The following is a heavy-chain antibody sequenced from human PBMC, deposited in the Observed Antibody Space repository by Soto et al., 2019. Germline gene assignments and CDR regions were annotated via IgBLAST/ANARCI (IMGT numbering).Heavy chain of an antibody. V-gene: IGHV3-33*01. CDR3: ASDGIRGIAVAKYGSDA. J-gene: IGHJ6*02. CDR1: GFIFSNFG. CDR2: LWYDGSIE. D-gene: IGHD6-19*01. Sequence: QVQLVESGGGVVQPGRSLRLSWAASGFIFSNFGMHWVRQAPGKGLEWVAVLWYDGSIEYYADSVKGRFTNSKDNSKNTLYLQMSSLGAEDTVVDYGASDGIRGIAVAKYGSDAWGQGTTFIFSS.